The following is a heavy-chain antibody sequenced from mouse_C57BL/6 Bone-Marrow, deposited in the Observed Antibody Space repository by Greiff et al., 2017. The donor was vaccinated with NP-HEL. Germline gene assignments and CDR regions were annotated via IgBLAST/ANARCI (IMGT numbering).Heavy chain of an antibody. D-gene: IGHD3-1*01. Sequence: EVHLVESGAELVRPGASVKLSCTASGFNIKDDYMHWVKQRPEQGLEWIGWIDPENGDTEYASKFQGKATITADTSSNTAYLQLSSLTSEDTAVYYCTTSGPPSGAYWGQGTLVTVSA. CDR3: TTSGPPSGAY. CDR1: GFNIKDDY. V-gene: IGHV14-4*01. J-gene: IGHJ3*01. CDR2: IDPENGDT.